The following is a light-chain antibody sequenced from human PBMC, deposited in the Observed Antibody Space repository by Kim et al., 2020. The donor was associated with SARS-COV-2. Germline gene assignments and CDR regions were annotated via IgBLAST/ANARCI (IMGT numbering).Light chain of an antibody. CDR1: QSVNRN. V-gene: IGKV3-15*01. J-gene: IGKJ1*01. CDR2: GAS. Sequence: IVMTQSPATLSVSPGERVTLYCRASQSVNRNLVWYQQKPAQAPRLLISGASTRATGVPARFSGSGSGTEFTLTIDSLQSEDFAVYYCHQFKSWPRTFGQRTKVDIK. CDR3: HQFKSWPRT.